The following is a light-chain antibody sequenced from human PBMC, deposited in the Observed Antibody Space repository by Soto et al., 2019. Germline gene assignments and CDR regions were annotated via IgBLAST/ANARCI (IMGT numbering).Light chain of an antibody. V-gene: IGKV3-15*01. CDR3: QQYNNWPPLT. CDR2: GAS. J-gene: IGKJ4*01. CDR1: QSVSSN. Sequence: EIVMTQSPATLSVSPGERATLSCRASQSVSSNVAWYQQKPGQAPRLRIYGASTRATGIPARFSGSGSGTEFTLTISSLQSEDFAVYYCQQYNNWPPLTSGGGTKVGIK.